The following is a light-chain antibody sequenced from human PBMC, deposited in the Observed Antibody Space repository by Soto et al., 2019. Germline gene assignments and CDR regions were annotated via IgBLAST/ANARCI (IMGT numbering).Light chain of an antibody. CDR3: STHTLSGALQV. J-gene: IGLJ1*01. CDR1: SSDVGTYKY. CDR2: GVS. V-gene: IGLV2-14*01. Sequence: QSALTQPASVSGSPGQSITISCTGTSSDVGTYKYVSWYQQLPGKAPKLMIYGVSNRPSGVSNRFSGSKSGGTASLTISGLQADDEADYYCSTHTLSGALQVFGTGTKVTVL.